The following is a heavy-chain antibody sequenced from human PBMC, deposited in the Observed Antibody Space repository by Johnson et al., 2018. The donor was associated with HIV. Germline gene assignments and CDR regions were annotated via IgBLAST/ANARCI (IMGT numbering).Heavy chain of an antibody. CDR3: AIPPYSGSPNDTFDI. D-gene: IGHD1-26*01. CDR1: GFTFSSYA. CDR2: IYSGGST. Sequence: QVHLVESGGGVVQPGRSLRLSCAASGFTFSSYAMHWVRQAPGKGLEWVAVIYSGGSTYYADSVKGRFTISRDNSKNTLYLQMTTLRAEDTALYFCAIPPYSGSPNDTFDIWGQGTMVTVSS. V-gene: IGHV3-NL1*01. J-gene: IGHJ3*02.